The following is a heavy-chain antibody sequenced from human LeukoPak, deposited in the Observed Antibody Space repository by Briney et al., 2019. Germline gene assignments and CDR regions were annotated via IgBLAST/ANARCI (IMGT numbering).Heavy chain of an antibody. CDR2: ISYDGSNK. CDR3: AKGDSYGYVGHFDY. Sequence: GGSLRLSCAASGFTFSSYGMHWVRQAPGKGLEWVAVISYDGSNKYYADSVKGRFTISRDNSKNTLYLQMNSPRAEDTAVYYCAKGDSYGYVGHFDYWGQGTLVTVSS. CDR1: GFTFSSYG. J-gene: IGHJ4*02. V-gene: IGHV3-30*18. D-gene: IGHD5-18*01.